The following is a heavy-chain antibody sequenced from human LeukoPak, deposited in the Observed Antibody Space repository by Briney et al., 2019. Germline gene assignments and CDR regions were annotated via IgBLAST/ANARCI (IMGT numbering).Heavy chain of an antibody. Sequence: GGSLRLPCATSGFTFSSYAMSWVRQAPGKGLEWVSAISGSGGTTYYADSVRGRFTISRDNSKNTLYLQMNSLRAEDTAVYYCAKDRQWLVPRGFDYWGQGTLVTVSA. V-gene: IGHV3-23*01. CDR3: AKDRQWLVPRGFDY. D-gene: IGHD6-19*01. J-gene: IGHJ4*02. CDR2: ISGSGGTT. CDR1: GFTFSSYA.